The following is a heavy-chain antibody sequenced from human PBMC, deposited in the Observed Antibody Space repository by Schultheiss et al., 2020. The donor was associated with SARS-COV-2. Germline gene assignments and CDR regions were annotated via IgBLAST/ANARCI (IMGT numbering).Heavy chain of an antibody. CDR2: ISWNSGSI. Sequence: SLKISCAASGFTFSSYAMSWVRQAPGKGLEWVSGISWNSGSIGYADSVKGRFTISRENAKNSLYLQMNSLRAEDTAVYYCARDSYDFWSGYYYSYYYYYMDVWGKGTTVTVSS. CDR1: GFTFSSYA. CDR3: ARDSYDFWSGYYYSYYYYYMDV. D-gene: IGHD3-3*01. J-gene: IGHJ6*03. V-gene: IGHV3-9*01.